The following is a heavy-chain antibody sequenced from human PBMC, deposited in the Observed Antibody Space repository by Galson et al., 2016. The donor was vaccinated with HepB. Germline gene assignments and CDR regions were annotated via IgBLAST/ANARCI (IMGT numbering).Heavy chain of an antibody. V-gene: IGHV3-15*01. D-gene: IGHD3-10*01. CDR2: IKSNPDGGTT. CDR1: GFTFSNAW. J-gene: IGHJ4*02. Sequence: SLRLSCAVSGFTFSNAWMSWVRQAPGKGLEWVGRIKSNPDGGTTDYAAPVKGRFIISRVDSKNTLYLQMNSLKTEDTAVYYCTKTARLRGVPMDYWGLGTLVTVSS. CDR3: TKTARLRGVPMDY.